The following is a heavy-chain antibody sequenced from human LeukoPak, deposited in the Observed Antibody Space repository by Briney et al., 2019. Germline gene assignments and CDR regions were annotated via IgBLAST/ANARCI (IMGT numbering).Heavy chain of an antibody. Sequence: ASVKVSCKASGYTFTGYYMHWVRQAPGQGLEWMGWINPNSGGTNYAQKFQGRVTMTRDTSISTAYMELSRLRSDDTAVYYCAREREPGIAVAGGLVDYWGQGTLATVSS. CDR1: GYTFTGYY. J-gene: IGHJ4*02. D-gene: IGHD6-19*01. V-gene: IGHV1-2*02. CDR2: INPNSGGT. CDR3: AREREPGIAVAGGLVDY.